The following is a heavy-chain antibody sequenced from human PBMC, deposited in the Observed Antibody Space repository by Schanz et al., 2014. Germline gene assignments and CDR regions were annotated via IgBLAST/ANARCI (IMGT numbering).Heavy chain of an antibody. CDR2: IRSDERDK. D-gene: IGHD7-27*01. CDR3: AKDENWALTDY. J-gene: IGHJ4*02. V-gene: IGHV3-30*02. CDR1: GFTFSNFA. Sequence: QVQLVESGGGVVQPGRSLRLSCAASGFTFSNFAIHWVRQAPGKGLEWVALIRSDERDKCYADSVKGRFSISRDNSKNTVYLQMNSLRPEDTAVYYCAKDENWALTDYWGQGTLVTVSS.